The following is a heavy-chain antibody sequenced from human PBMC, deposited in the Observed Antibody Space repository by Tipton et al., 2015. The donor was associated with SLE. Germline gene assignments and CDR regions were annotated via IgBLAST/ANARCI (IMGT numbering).Heavy chain of an antibody. Sequence: TLSLTCTVSGGSISSYYWSWIRQPPGKGLEWIGYIYYSGSTNYNPSLKSRVTISVDTSKNQFSLKLSSVTAADTAVYYCARAPIAAPTGYYYGMDVWGRGTTVTVFS. J-gene: IGHJ6*02. CDR3: ARAPIAAPTGYYYGMDV. V-gene: IGHV4-59*01. D-gene: IGHD6-13*01. CDR1: GGSISSYY. CDR2: IYYSGST.